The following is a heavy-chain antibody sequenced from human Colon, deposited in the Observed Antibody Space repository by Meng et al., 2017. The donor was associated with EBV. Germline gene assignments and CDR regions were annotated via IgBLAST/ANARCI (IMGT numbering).Heavy chain of an antibody. CDR1: VGSIISNDHG. J-gene: IGHJ5*02. CDR2: IHHSGTT. V-gene: IGHV4-4*02. CDR3: ARGSYYTWAT. D-gene: IGHD3-10*01. Sequence: QWELLVLGRGVVKTSEPPSLACAVSVGSIISNDHGWSWGRQPPEKGQEWIGEIHHSGTTNYNPSFKSRVTMSIDTWKSRFSLDLTSVTAADTAVYYCARGSYYTWATWGQGTLVTVSS.